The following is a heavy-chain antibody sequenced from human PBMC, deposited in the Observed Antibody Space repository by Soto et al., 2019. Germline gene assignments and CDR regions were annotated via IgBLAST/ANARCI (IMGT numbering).Heavy chain of an antibody. J-gene: IGHJ6*02. Sequence: QVQLVESGGGVVQPGRSLRLSCTASGFTFSGYAMHWVRQAPGKGLEWVALTYYDGNNKYYADSVKGRFTISRDNSRNTLYRQMNSRRAEDTAVYYCARRTGSGSSGGYAMDVWGQGTMVTVSS. CDR3: ARRTGSGSSGGYAMDV. D-gene: IGHD2-15*01. V-gene: IGHV3-33*01. CDR2: TYYDGNNK. CDR1: GFTFSGYA.